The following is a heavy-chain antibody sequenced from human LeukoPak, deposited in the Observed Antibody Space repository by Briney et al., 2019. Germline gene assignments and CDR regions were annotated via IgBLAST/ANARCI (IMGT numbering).Heavy chain of an antibody. Sequence: SETLSLTCTVSGGSISSYYWSWIRQPAGKGLEWIGRIYTSGSTNYNPSLKSRVTMSVDTSRNQFSLKLSSVTAADTAVYYCARGYYDSGPFDYWGQGTLVTVSS. V-gene: IGHV4-4*07. CDR3: ARGYYDSGPFDY. CDR2: IYTSGST. CDR1: GGSISSYY. J-gene: IGHJ4*02. D-gene: IGHD3-22*01.